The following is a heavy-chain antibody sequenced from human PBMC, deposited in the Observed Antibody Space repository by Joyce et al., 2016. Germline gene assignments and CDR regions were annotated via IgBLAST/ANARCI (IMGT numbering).Heavy chain of an antibody. CDR3: ARDIHYYNSSGYYWGAFDI. CDR2: ISAHHVNT. D-gene: IGHD3-22*01. J-gene: IGHJ3*02. Sequence: QVQLVQSGSEVKKPGASVEVSCKASGYIFTTYGISWVRQAPGQGFEWMGGISAHHVNTKYAQKFQGRVTMTIDTSTSTAYMELESLRSDDTAVYYCARDIHYYNSSGYYWGAFDIWGQGTMVSVSS. V-gene: IGHV1-18*01. CDR1: GYIFTTYG.